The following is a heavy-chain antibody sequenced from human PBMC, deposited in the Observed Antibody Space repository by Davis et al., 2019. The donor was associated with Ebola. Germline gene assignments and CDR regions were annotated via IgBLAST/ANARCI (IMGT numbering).Heavy chain of an antibody. J-gene: IGHJ4*02. Sequence: GESLKISCAASGFTFSSYAMSWVRQAPGKGLEWVSAISGSGGSTYYADSVKGRFTISRDNSKNTLYLQMNSLRDEDTAVYYCARELGGVSSRHFDYWGQGTLVTVSS. CDR2: ISGSGGST. V-gene: IGHV3-23*01. CDR1: GFTFSSYA. D-gene: IGHD3-16*01. CDR3: ARELGGVSSRHFDY.